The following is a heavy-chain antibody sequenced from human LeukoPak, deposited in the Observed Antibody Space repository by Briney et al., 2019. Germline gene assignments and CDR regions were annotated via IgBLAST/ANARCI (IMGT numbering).Heavy chain of an antibody. CDR2: TYYRSQWHY. V-gene: IGHV6-1*01. Sequence: SQTLSLTCAISGDSVSSLSPAWNWIRQSPSRGLEWLGRTYYRSQWHYEYALSVKSRITITPDTSRNQFSLQLNSVTPEDTAVYYCARGYNFAFGYWGQGTLVTVSS. CDR1: GDSVSSLSPA. D-gene: IGHD1-1*01. J-gene: IGHJ4*02. CDR3: ARGYNFAFGY.